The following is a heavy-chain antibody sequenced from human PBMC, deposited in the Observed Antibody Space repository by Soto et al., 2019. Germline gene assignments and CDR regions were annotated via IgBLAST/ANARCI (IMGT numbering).Heavy chain of an antibody. D-gene: IGHD6-13*01. J-gene: IGHJ6*02. Sequence: PSETLSLTCAVYGGSFIGYYWSWIRQPPGKGLEWIGEINHSGSTNYNPSLKSRVTISVDTSKNQFSLKLSSVTAADTAVYYCARGRYSSSWGDYYYYGMDVWGQGTTVTVSS. CDR2: INHSGST. V-gene: IGHV4-34*01. CDR3: ARGRYSSSWGDYYYYGMDV. CDR1: GGSFIGYY.